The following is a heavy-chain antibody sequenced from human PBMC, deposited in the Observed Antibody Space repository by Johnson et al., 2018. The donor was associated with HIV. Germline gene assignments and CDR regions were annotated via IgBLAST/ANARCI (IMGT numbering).Heavy chain of an antibody. CDR1: GFTVSSNY. CDR3: ATCSDQVLLGGDVFDI. V-gene: IGHV3-53*01. CDR2: IYNDGNT. D-gene: IGHD3-16*01. J-gene: IGHJ3*02. Sequence: VQLVESGGGLIQPGGSLRLSCAASGFTVSSNYMSWVRQAPGKGLEWVSVIYNDGNTYYADSVKVRFTISRDNAKNSLYLQMNSLGGEDTAVYYCATCSDQVLLGGDVFDIWGRGTMVTVSS.